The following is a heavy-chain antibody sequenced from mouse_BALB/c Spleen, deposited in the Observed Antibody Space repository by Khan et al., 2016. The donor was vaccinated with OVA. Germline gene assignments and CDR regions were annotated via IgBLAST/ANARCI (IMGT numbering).Heavy chain of an antibody. J-gene: IGHJ4*01. Sequence: QLQESGPGLVKPSQSLSLTCTVTGYSITSNYAWNWIRQFPGNKLEWMGYISYSGSTNYNPSLKSRISITRDTSKNQFFLQLNSVTTEDTATYYCARWNYYGYAMDYWGQGTSITVSS. V-gene: IGHV3-2*02. CDR3: ARWNYYGYAMDY. CDR1: GYSITSNYA. CDR2: ISYSGST. D-gene: IGHD1-1*01.